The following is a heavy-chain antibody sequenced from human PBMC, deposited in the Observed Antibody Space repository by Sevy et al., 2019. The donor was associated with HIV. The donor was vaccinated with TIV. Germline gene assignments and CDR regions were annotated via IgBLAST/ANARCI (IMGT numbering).Heavy chain of an antibody. Sequence: GGSLRLSCAASGFTFSDYYMSWIRQAPGKGLEWVSYISSSGSIIYYADSVKGRFTISRDNAKNSLYLQMNSLRVEDTAVYYWARDLRGSRPVGYFQHWGQGTLVTVSS. CDR3: ARDLRGSRPVGYFQH. J-gene: IGHJ1*01. CDR2: ISSSGSII. V-gene: IGHV3-11*01. CDR1: GFTFSDYY. D-gene: IGHD1-26*01.